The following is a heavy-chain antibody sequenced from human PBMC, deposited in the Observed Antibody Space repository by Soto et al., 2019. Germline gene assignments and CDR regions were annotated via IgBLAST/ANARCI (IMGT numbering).Heavy chain of an antibody. D-gene: IGHD3-22*01. V-gene: IGHV4-31*03. CDR1: GGSISSGGYY. J-gene: IGHJ3*02. CDR3: ARDPGYESSGRDAFDI. CDR2: IYYRGST. Sequence: QVQLQESGPGLVKPSQTLSLTCTVSGGSISSGGYYWSWIRQHPGKGLEWIGYIYYRGSTYYNPSLQRRVTIWVDTSKNQFSLKLSSVNAADTAVYYCARDPGYESSGRDAFDIWGQGTMVTVSS.